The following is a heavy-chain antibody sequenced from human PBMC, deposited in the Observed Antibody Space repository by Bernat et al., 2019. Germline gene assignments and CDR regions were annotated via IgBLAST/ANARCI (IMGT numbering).Heavy chain of an antibody. Sequence: QVQLVQSGAEVKKSGASVKVSCKASGYTFTSNVMHWVRQAPGQRLEWIGWINTGTDNTKYSQKFQGRVTITQDTSAGTAYMELSSLRSEDSAVYYCAREYRYGYYFDYWGQGTLVTLSS. J-gene: IGHJ4*02. CDR2: INTGTDNT. D-gene: IGHD5-18*01. CDR1: GYTFTSNV. V-gene: IGHV1-3*04. CDR3: AREYRYGYYFDY.